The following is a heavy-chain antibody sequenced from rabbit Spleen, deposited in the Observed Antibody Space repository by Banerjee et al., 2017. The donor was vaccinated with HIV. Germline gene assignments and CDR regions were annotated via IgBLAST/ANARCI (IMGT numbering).Heavy chain of an antibody. Sequence: QEQVKETGGGLVQPGGSLTLSYKASGFSFSNKAVMCWVRQAPGKGLEWIACIDVSKSGNTYYGSWAKGRFTISKTSSTTVTLQMTSLTVADTATYFCARAIVPWLGLTRLDLWGQGTLVTVS. CDR1: GFSFSNKAV. CDR3: ARAIVPWLGLTRLDL. J-gene: IGHJ3*01. CDR2: IDVSKSGNT. V-gene: IGHV1S45*01. D-gene: IGHD4-1*01.